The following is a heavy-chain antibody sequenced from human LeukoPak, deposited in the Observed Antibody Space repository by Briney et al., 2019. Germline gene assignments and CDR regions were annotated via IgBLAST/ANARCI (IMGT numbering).Heavy chain of an antibody. CDR2: TIPIFGTA. CDR1: GGTFSSYA. Sequence: SVKVSCKASGGTFSSYAISWVRQAPGQGLEWMGGTIPIFGTANYAQKFQGRVTITADESTSTAYMELSSLRSEDTAVYYCARLARGIAAATTEFDYWGQGTLVTVSS. D-gene: IGHD6-13*01. V-gene: IGHV1-69*13. CDR3: ARLARGIAAATTEFDY. J-gene: IGHJ4*02.